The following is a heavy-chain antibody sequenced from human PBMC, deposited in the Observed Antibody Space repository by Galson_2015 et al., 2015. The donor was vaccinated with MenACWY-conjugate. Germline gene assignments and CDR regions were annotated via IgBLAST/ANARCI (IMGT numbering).Heavy chain of an antibody. CDR3: ARDYRPVDY. Sequence: SLRLSCAASGFTSSFYTMNWVRQAPGKGLEWVSYISSTSDTIYYADSVKGRFTISRDNAKNSLYLQMSSLRAEDTAVYYCARDYRPVDYWGQGTLVTVSS. CDR2: ISSTSDTI. V-gene: IGHV3-48*04. CDR1: GFTSSFYT. J-gene: IGHJ4*02. D-gene: IGHD3-16*02.